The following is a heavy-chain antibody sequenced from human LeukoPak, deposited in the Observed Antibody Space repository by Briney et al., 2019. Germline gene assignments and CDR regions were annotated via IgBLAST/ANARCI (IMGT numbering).Heavy chain of an antibody. V-gene: IGHV4-59*08. D-gene: IGHD3-9*01. Sequence: PSETLPLTCTISGGSISNHYWSWIRQPPGKGLEWIGYIYYSGSTNYNPSLKSRVTISIDTSKNQFSLKLNSVTAADTAVYYCARRRFDWFFDYWGQGTLVTVSS. CDR3: ARRRFDWFFDY. CDR1: GGSISNHY. J-gene: IGHJ4*02. CDR2: IYYSGST.